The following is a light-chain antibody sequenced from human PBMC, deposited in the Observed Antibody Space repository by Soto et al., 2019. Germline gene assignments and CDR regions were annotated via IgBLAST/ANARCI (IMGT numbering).Light chain of an antibody. Sequence: DIQMTQSPSSLYASVGDRVTITCRASQDISNYLNWYQQRPGKAPKLLIYDASNLERGGPSRFSRTRSGTHFTFAITSLQPEDVATYYCQQSDSLPITFGQGTRLEI. CDR1: QDISNY. V-gene: IGKV1-33*01. J-gene: IGKJ5*01. CDR3: QQSDSLPIT. CDR2: DAS.